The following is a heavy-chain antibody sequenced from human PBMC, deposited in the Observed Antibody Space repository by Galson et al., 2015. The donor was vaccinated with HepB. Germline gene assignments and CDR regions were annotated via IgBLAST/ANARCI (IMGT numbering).Heavy chain of an antibody. Sequence: SLRLSCAASGFTFSSYWMHWVRQAPGKGLVWVSRINSDGSSTSYADSVKGRFTISRDNAKNTLYLQMNSLRAEDTAVYYCARGGPDVGFGELFRLQDGMDVWGQGTTVTVSS. D-gene: IGHD3-10*01. CDR3: ARGGPDVGFGELFRLQDGMDV. CDR2: INSDGSST. V-gene: IGHV3-74*01. J-gene: IGHJ6*02. CDR1: GFTFSSYW.